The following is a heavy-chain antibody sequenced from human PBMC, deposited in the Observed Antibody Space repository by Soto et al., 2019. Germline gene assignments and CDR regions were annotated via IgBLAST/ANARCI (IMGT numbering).Heavy chain of an antibody. CDR1: GFTFSVYT. V-gene: IGHV3-23*01. D-gene: IGHD1-26*01. Sequence: SLRLSCSASGFTFSVYTMNWVRQAPGKGLEWVSGIYGNGGGTFYVDSVKGRFTISRDNSKNTLYLQVNSLRAEDTAVYYCAKDMQPDSRWEIDYWGQGTLVTVSS. CDR2: IYGNGGGT. CDR3: AKDMQPDSRWEIDY. J-gene: IGHJ4*02.